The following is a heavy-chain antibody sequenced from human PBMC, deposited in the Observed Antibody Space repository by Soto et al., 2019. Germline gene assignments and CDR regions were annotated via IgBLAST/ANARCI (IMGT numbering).Heavy chain of an antibody. V-gene: IGHV3-33*01. D-gene: IGHD5-18*01. Sequence: GGSLRLSCAASGFTFSSYGMHWVRQAPGKGLEWVAVIWYDGSNKYYADSVKGRFTISRDNSKNTLYLQMNSLRAEDTAVYYCARGIVDTAMGLGHWGQGTLVTVAS. CDR2: IWYDGSNK. CDR1: GFTFSSYG. CDR3: ARGIVDTAMGLGH. J-gene: IGHJ5*02.